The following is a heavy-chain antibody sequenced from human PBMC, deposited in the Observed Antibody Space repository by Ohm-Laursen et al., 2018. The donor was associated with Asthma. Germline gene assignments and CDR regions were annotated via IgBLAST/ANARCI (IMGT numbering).Heavy chain of an antibody. CDR1: GYTFSRYS. CDR3: ARVFDTSGFGTFDI. J-gene: IGHJ3*02. D-gene: IGHD3-22*01. CDR2: IKQDGTEE. V-gene: IGHV3-7*01. Sequence: SLRLSCTASGYTFSRYSIHWVRQAPGKGLEWVANIKQDGTEEFYVDSVKGRFTISRDNAKNLLFLEMINLRAEDTAVYYCARVFDTSGFGTFDIWGQGTMVTVSS.